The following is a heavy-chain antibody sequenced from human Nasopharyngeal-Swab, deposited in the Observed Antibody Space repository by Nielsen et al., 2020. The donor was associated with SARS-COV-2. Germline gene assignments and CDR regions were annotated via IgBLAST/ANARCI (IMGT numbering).Heavy chain of an antibody. J-gene: IGHJ5*02. CDR1: GGSISSYY. V-gene: IGHV4-59*01. D-gene: IGHD6-13*01. Sequence: SETLSLTCTVSGGSISSYYWSWIRQPPGKGLEWIGYIYYSGSTNYNPPLKSRVTISVDTSKNQFSLKLSSVTAADTAVYYCARVGKIAAADRNFWFDPWGQGTLVTVSS. CDR2: IYYSGST. CDR3: ARVGKIAAADRNFWFDP.